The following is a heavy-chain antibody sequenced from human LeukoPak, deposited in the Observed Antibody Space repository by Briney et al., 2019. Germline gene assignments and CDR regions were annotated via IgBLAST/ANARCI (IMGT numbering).Heavy chain of an antibody. J-gene: IGHJ4*02. D-gene: IGHD6-13*01. CDR2: IYYTGIT. V-gene: IGHV4-30-4*01. Sequence: PSQTLSLTCTVSGGPISSGDYYWSWIRQPPGKGLEWIGYIYYTGITDYNPSLRSRITISVDTSKNQFSLKLSFVTAADTAVYYCARIGIAELRDEYSFDYWGQGTLVTVSS. CDR3: ARIGIAELRDEYSFDY. CDR1: GGPISSGDYY.